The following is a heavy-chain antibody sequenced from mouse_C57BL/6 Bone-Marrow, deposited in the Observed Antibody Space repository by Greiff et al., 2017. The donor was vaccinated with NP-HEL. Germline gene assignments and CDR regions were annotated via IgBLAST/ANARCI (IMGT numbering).Heavy chain of an antibody. CDR2: IDPENGDT. J-gene: IGHJ4*01. V-gene: IGHV14-4*01. D-gene: IGHD1-1*01. CDR3: TTGGSSPYAMDN. Sequence: EVQLQQSGAELVRPGASVKLSCTASGFNIKDDYMHWVKQRPEQGLEWIGWIDPENGDTEYASKFQGKATITADTSSNTAYLQLSRLTSEDTAVYYCTTGGSSPYAMDNWGQGTSVTVSS. CDR1: GFNIKDDY.